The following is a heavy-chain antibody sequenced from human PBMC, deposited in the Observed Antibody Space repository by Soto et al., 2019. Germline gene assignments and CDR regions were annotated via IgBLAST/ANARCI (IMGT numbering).Heavy chain of an antibody. D-gene: IGHD3-22*01. CDR2: ISAYNGNT. V-gene: IGHV1-18*04. J-gene: IGHJ3*02. CDR1: GYTFTSYG. Sequence: QVQLVQSGAEVKKPGASVKVSRKASGYTFTSYGISWVRQAPGQGLEWMGWISAYNGNTNYAQKLQGRVTMTTDTSTSTAYMELRSLRSDDTAVYYCARTRNYYDSSGGAFDIWGQGTMVTVSS. CDR3: ARTRNYYDSSGGAFDI.